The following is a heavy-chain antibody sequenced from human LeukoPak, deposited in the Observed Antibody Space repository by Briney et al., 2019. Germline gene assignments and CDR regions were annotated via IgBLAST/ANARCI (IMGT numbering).Heavy chain of an antibody. V-gene: IGHV4-34*01. J-gene: IGHJ4*02. CDR3: ARGYYVLRFLEWLSPEAFDY. CDR1: GGSFSGYY. Sequence: SETLSLTCAVYGGSFSGYYWSWIRQPPGKGLEWIGEINHSGSTSYNPSLKSRVTISVDTSKNQFSLKLSSVTAADTAVYYCARGYYVLRFLEWLSPEAFDYWGQGTLVTVSS. CDR2: INHSGST. D-gene: IGHD3-3*01.